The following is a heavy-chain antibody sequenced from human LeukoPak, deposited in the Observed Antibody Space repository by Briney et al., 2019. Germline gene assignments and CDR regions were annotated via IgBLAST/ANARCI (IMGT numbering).Heavy chain of an antibody. CDR1: GGSISSYY. V-gene: IGHV4-59*12. J-gene: IGHJ4*02. Sequence: AETLSLTCTVSGGSISSYYWSWIRQPPGKGLEWIGYIYYSGSTNYNPSLKSRVTMSVDTSKNQFSLKLSSVTAADTAVYYCARDRFYGDYDWGQGTLVTVSS. CDR2: IYYSGST. D-gene: IGHD4-17*01. CDR3: ARDRFYGDYD.